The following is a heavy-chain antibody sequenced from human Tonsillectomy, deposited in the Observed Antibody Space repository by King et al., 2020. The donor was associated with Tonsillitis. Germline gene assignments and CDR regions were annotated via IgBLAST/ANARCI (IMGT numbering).Heavy chain of an antibody. CDR2: ISSNGGST. CDR1: GFTFSSYA. V-gene: IGHV3-64D*06. D-gene: IGHD3-10*02. Sequence: VQLVESGGGLVQPGGSLRLSCSASGFTFSSYAMHWVRQAPGKGLEYVSAISSNGGSTSYADSVKGRFTISRDNSKNTLYLQMSSLRAEDTAVYYCVNGAGLFGKLLFGYWGQGTLVTVSS. J-gene: IGHJ4*02. CDR3: VNGAGLFGKLLFGY.